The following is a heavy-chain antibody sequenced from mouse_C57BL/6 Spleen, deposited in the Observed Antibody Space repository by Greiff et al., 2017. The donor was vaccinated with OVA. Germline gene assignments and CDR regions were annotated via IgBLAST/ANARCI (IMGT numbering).Heavy chain of an antibody. D-gene: IGHD3-2*02. Sequence: EVQLVESGPELVKPGASVKISCKASGYTFTDYYMNWVKQSHGKSLEWIGDINPNNGGTSYNQKFKGKATLTVDKSSSTAYMELRSLTSEDSAVYYCATKDSSGYFAYWGQGTLVTVSA. J-gene: IGHJ3*01. CDR1: GYTFTDYY. V-gene: IGHV1-26*01. CDR2: INPNNGGT. CDR3: ATKDSSGYFAY.